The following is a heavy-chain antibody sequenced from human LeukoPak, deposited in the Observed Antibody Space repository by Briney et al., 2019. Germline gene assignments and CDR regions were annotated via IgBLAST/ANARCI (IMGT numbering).Heavy chain of an antibody. J-gene: IGHJ4*02. Sequence: GGSLRLSCAASGFTFSSYWMHWVRQAPGKGQVWVSRINSDGSSTSYADSVKGRFTISRDNAKNTLYLQMNSLRAEDTAVYYCAREFSAAAGFLDYWGQGTLVTVSS. D-gene: IGHD6-13*01. CDR2: INSDGSST. V-gene: IGHV3-74*01. CDR3: AREFSAAAGFLDY. CDR1: GFTFSSYW.